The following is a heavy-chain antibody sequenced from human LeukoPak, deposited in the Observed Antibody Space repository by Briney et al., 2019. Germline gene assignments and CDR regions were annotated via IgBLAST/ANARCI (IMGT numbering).Heavy chain of an antibody. CDR1: GGSIDTYY. J-gene: IGHJ4*02. CDR2: IFTTGST. Sequence: SETLSLTCTVSGGSIDTYYWSWIRQPAGKGLEWIGLIFTTGSTNYNPSLKSRVTMSVDTSKNQFSLRLTSVTAADTAVYYCARQFDFWSGLFDYWGQGSLSPSRQ. D-gene: IGHD3-3*01. CDR3: ARQFDFWSGLFDY. V-gene: IGHV4-4*07.